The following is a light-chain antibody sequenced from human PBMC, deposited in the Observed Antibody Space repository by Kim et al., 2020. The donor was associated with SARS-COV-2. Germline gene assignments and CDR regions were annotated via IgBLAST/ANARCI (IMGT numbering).Light chain of an antibody. CDR2: GAS. V-gene: IGKV3-20*01. CDR3: QQYGNSPQT. Sequence: IVLTQSPGTLSLSPGERATLSCRASQSVSSSYLAWYQQKPGQAPRLLIYGASSRATGIPDRFSGSGSGTDFILTISRLEPEDFAVYYCQQYGNSPQTFGQGTKLDIK. CDR1: QSVSSSY. J-gene: IGKJ1*01.